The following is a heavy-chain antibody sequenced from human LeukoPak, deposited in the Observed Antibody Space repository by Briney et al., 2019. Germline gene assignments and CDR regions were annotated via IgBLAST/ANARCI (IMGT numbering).Heavy chain of an antibody. CDR2: ISSSSSYI. J-gene: IGHJ4*02. V-gene: IGHV3-21*01. CDR1: GFTFSSYT. D-gene: IGHD3-22*01. Sequence: GGSLRLSCAVSGFTFSSYTMDWVRQAPGKGLEWVSSISSSSSYIYYADSVKGRFTISRDNAKNSLYLQMNSLRAEDTAVYYCARVPENTPNYFDSRGALDYWGQGTLVTVSS. CDR3: ARVPENTPNYFDSRGALDY.